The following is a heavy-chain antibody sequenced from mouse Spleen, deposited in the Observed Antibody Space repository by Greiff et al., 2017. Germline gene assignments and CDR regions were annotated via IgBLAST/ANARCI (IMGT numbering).Heavy chain of an antibody. V-gene: IGHV1-80*01. CDR1: GYAFSSYW. J-gene: IGHJ4*01. CDR3: AREISYAMDY. Sequence: QVQLKESGAELVKPGASVKISCKASGYAFSSYWMNWVKQRPGKGLEWIGQIYPGDGDTNYNGKFKGKATLTADKSSSTAYMQLSSLTSEDSAVYFCAREISYAMDYWGQGTSVTVSS. CDR2: IYPGDGDT.